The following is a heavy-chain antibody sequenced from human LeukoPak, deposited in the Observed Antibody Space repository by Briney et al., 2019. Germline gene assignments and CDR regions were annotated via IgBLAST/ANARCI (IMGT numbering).Heavy chain of an antibody. V-gene: IGHV3-66*01. CDR1: GFTVSSNY. Sequence: GGSLRLSCAASGFTVSSNYMSWVRQAPGKGLEWVSVIYSGRGTNYADSVKGRFTISRDNSKNTLYLQMNSLRAEDTAVYYCLRGDRRDYWGQGTLVTVSS. J-gene: IGHJ4*02. CDR3: LRGDRRDY. CDR2: IYSGRGT.